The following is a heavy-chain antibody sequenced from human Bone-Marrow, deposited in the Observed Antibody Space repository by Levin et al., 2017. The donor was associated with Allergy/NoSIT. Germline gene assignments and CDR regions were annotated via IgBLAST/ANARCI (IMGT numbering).Heavy chain of an antibody. CDR1: GGSFSGYY. V-gene: IGHV4-34*01. CDR3: ARGPYYYGSGSYSRLFDY. D-gene: IGHD3-10*01. Sequence: SETLSLTCAVYGGSFSGYYWSWIRQPPGKGLEWIGEINHSGSTNYNPSLKSRVTISVDTSKNQFSLKLSSVTAADTAVYYCARGPYYYGSGSYSRLFDYWGQGTLVTVSS. J-gene: IGHJ4*02. CDR2: INHSGST.